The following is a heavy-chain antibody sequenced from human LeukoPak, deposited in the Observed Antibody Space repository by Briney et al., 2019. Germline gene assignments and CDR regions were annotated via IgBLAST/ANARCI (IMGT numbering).Heavy chain of an antibody. CDR2: IDHSGST. D-gene: IGHD5-12*01. Sequence: SETLSLTCAVYGGSISGYYWSWIRQPPGKGLEWIGEIDHSGSTNYNPSLKSRVTISVNTSKNQFSLKLSSVTAADTAVYYCARGGYSGYVRQQLVLDYWGQGTLVTVSS. V-gene: IGHV4-34*01. J-gene: IGHJ4*02. CDR3: ARGGYSGYVRQQLVLDY. CDR1: GGSISGYY.